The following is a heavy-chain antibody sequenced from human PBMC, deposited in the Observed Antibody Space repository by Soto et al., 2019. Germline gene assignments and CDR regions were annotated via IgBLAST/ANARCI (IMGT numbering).Heavy chain of an antibody. CDR1: GFTFGDYG. CDR3: ARDLLQRFCSSTSCYAFDI. D-gene: IGHD2-2*01. V-gene: IGHV3-20*04. J-gene: IGHJ3*02. Sequence: GGSLRLSCAASGFTFGDYGMSWVRQAPGKGLEWVSGINWNGGSTADEDSVKVRLTISRDNAKNSLYLQMNSLRAEDLALYYCARDLLQRFCSSTSCYAFDIWGQGTMVTVSS. CDR2: INWNGGST.